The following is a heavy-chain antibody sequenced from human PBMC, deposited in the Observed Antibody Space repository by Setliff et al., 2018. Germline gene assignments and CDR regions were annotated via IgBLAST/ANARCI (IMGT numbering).Heavy chain of an antibody. CDR2: MYFSGNT. D-gene: IGHD3-9*01. CDR1: GGSITRHY. Sequence: SETLSLTCTVSGGSITRHYYTWIRQPPGKGLEWIGTMYFSGNTYYDPSLKSRVTMSVDTSKNQFTLRLTSVTAADTAFYYCARTYDVLTSYSSWLDPWGQGTLVTVSS. V-gene: IGHV4-59*11. CDR3: ARTYDVLTSYSSWLDP. J-gene: IGHJ5*02.